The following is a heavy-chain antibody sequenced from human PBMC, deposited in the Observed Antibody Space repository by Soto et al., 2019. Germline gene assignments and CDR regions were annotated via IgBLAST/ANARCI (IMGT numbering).Heavy chain of an antibody. V-gene: IGHV1-8*02. CDR1: GGTFSSYA. Sequence: RASGKVSCKASGGTFSSYAISWVRQAPGQGLEWMGGINPNSGTTGYAQKFQGRVTMTRNTSTSTAYMELSSLRSEDTAVYYCARDDSSSWYRGAFDIWGQGTMVTVSS. CDR2: INPNSGTT. D-gene: IGHD6-13*01. CDR3: ARDDSSSWYRGAFDI. J-gene: IGHJ3*02.